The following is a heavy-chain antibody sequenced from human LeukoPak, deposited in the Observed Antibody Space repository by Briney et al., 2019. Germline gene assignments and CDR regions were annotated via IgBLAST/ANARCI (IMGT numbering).Heavy chain of an antibody. J-gene: IGHJ4*02. D-gene: IGHD3-10*01. CDR1: GFTFTSYA. Sequence: GGSLRLSCAVSGFTFTSYAMTWVRQAPGKGLEWVSSISSDTSTYYADSVQGRFTISRDNSKNTPYLQMNSLRTEDTAIYYCAKYYYGSGDSKSFDYWGQGTLVTVSS. CDR3: AKYYYGSGDSKSFDY. V-gene: IGHV3-23*01. CDR2: ISSDTST.